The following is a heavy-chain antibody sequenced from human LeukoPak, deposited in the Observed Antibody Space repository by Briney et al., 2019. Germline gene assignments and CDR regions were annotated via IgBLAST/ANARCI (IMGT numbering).Heavy chain of an antibody. V-gene: IGHV3-21*01. CDR2: ISSSSSYI. Sequence: GRSLRLSCAASGFTFSSYSMNWVRQAPGKGLEWVSSISSSSSYIYYADSVKGRFTISRDNAKNSLYLQMNSLRAEDTAVYYCARDPSSRGGDYWGQETLVTVSS. J-gene: IGHJ4*02. CDR3: ARDPSSRGGDY. D-gene: IGHD6-13*01. CDR1: GFTFSSYS.